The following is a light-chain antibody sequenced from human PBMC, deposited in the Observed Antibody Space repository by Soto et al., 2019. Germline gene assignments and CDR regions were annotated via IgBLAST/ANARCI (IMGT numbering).Light chain of an antibody. CDR2: GAY. CDR1: QSVSSSY. CDR3: QQYGSSPST. V-gene: IGKV3-20*01. Sequence: EIVLTQSPGTLSLSPGEGATLSCRASQSVSSSYLAWYQQSPGQAPRLLIYGAYTRATDIPDRFSGSGSGTDFTLTIGRLEPEDVAVYYCQQYGSSPSTFGQGTRLEIK. J-gene: IGKJ5*01.